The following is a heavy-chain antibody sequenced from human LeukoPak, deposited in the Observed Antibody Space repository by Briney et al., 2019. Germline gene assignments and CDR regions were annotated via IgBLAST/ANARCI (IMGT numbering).Heavy chain of an antibody. D-gene: IGHD3-10*01. CDR1: GFTFSDYN. J-gene: IGHJ4*02. V-gene: IGHV3-21*01. CDR3: ARDAATMVRENPLDY. CDR2: ISSSSSYI. Sequence: SGGSLRLSCAASGFTFSDYNINWVRQAPGKGLEWVSSISSSSSYIYYADSVKGRFTISRDNAKKSLYLQMNSLRAEDTAVYYCARDAATMVRENPLDYWGQGTLVTVSS.